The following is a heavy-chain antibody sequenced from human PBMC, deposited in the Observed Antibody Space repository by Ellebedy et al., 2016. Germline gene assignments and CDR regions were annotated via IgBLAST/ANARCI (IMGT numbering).Heavy chain of an antibody. J-gene: IGHJ4*02. CDR1: EFTFSTYA. CDR3: ARDIGSGWNIFDY. V-gene: IGHV3-23*01. Sequence: GGSLRLXXVASEFTFSTYAMHWVRQTPGKGLEWVSRISGSDSSTYYADSAKGRFTISRDNSKNTLYLQMNSLRVEDTAVYYCARDIGSGWNIFDYWGQGTLVTVSS. CDR2: ISGSDSST. D-gene: IGHD6-19*01.